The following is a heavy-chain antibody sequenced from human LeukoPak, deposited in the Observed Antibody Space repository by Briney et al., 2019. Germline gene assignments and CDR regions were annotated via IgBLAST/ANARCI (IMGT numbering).Heavy chain of an antibody. CDR3: ARDIRSMTTDY. CDR2: ISSSSYI. J-gene: IGHJ4*02. V-gene: IGHV3-21*01. CDR1: GFTFSSYS. Sequence: GGSLRLSCAASGFTFSSYSMNWDRQAPGKGLEWVSSISSSSYIYYADSVKGRFTISRDNAKNSLYLQMNSLRAEDTAVYYCARDIRSMTTDYWGQGTLVTVSS. D-gene: IGHD4-17*01.